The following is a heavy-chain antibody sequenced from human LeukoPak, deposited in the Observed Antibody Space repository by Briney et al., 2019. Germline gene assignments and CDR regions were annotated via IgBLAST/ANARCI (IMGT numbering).Heavy chain of an antibody. D-gene: IGHD3-3*01. CDR1: GGSISSSSYY. V-gene: IGHV4-39*07. CDR2: IYYGGST. J-gene: IGHJ4*02. Sequence: SETLSLTCTVSGGSISSSSYYWGWIRQPPGKGLEWIGGIYYGGSTYYNPSLKSRVTISVDTSKNQFSLKLSSVTAADTAVYYCARGPYDFWSEYYFDYWGQGTLVNVSS. CDR3: ARGPYDFWSEYYFDY.